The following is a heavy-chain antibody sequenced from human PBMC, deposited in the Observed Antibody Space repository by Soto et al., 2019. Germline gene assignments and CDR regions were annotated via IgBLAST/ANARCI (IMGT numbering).Heavy chain of an antibody. CDR1: GFTFSSYG. CDR3: AKDYRVRCPPLGY. V-gene: IGHV3-30*18. D-gene: IGHD3-10*01. J-gene: IGHJ4*02. Sequence: QVQLVESGGGVVQPGRSLRLSCAASGFTFSSYGMHWVRQAPGKGLEWVAVISYDGSNKYYADSVKGRFTISRDNSKNTLYLQMNSLRAEDTAVYYCAKDYRVRCPPLGYWGQGTLVTVSS. CDR2: ISYDGSNK.